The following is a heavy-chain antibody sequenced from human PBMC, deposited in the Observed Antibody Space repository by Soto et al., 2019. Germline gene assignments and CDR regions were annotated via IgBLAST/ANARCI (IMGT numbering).Heavy chain of an antibody. CDR3: ARDSSAWPNYFDS. Sequence: PGGSLRLSCVASGFSVITHALSFFRHSPGKGLEWVSSFSGRSGDTYYAASVKGRFTISGDSSKNTVILQMNNLRADDTALYYCARDSSAWPNYFDSWGQGIQVTVSS. D-gene: IGHD6-19*01. V-gene: IGHV3-23*01. J-gene: IGHJ4*02. CDR2: FSGRSGDT. CDR1: GFSVITHA.